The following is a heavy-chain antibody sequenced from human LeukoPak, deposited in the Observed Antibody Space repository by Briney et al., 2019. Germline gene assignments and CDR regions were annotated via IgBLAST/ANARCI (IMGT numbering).Heavy chain of an antibody. J-gene: IGHJ4*02. CDR3: ARQWCDSSGYYYDY. CDR1: RGSVSNSGYY. V-gene: IGHV4-39*01. Sequence: SETLSLTCTVSRGSVSNSGYYWGWIRQPPGKGLEWIASVSYSGSTYYNPSLKSRVTISVDTSKNQFSLKLSPVTAADTAVYYCARQWCDSSGYYYDYWGQGTLVTVSS. D-gene: IGHD3-22*01. CDR2: VSYSGST.